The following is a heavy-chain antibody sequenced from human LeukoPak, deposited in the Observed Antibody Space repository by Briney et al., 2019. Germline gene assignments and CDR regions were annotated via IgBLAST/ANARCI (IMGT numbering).Heavy chain of an antibody. CDR1: GFTFSSNY. J-gene: IGHJ6*04. CDR2: IYSGGST. D-gene: IGHD3-10*02. Sequence: GGSLRLSCAASGFTFSSNYMSWVRQAPGKGLEWVSVIYSGGSTYYSDSVKGRFTISRDNSKNTLYLQMNSLRAEDTAVYYCAELGITMIGGVWGKGTTVTISS. CDR3: AELGITMIGGV. V-gene: IGHV3-53*01.